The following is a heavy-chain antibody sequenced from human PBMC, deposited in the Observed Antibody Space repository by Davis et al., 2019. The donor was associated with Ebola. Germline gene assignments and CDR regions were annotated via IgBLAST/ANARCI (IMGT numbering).Heavy chain of an antibody. D-gene: IGHD2-21*02. CDR1: GFTFSSYW. J-gene: IGHJ4*02. CDR2: IKQDGSNK. V-gene: IGHV3-7*01. CDR3: AKVGGDSLFDY. Sequence: PGGSLRLSCAASGFTFSSYWMSWVRQAPGKGLEWVANIKQDGSNKYYADSVKGRFTISRDNSKNTLYLQMNSLRAEDTAVYYCAKVGGDSLFDYWGQGTLVTVSS.